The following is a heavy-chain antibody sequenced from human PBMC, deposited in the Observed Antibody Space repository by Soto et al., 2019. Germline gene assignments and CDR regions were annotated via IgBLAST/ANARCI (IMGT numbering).Heavy chain of an antibody. J-gene: IGHJ4*02. D-gene: IGHD5-12*01. Sequence: QVQLQQWGAGLLKPSETLSLTCAVYGGSFSGYYWSWVRQPPGKGLEWIGEINHRGSTNYNPSLKGGVTISVDTSKNQFSRKLSSVTAADTAVYYCARAYSGYDLDYWGQGTLVTVSS. CDR2: INHRGST. CDR3: ARAYSGYDLDY. V-gene: IGHV4-34*01. CDR1: GGSFSGYY.